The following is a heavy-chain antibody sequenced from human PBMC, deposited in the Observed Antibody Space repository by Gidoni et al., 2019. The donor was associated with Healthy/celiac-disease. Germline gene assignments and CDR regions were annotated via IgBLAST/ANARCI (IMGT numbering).Heavy chain of an antibody. V-gene: IGHV3-21*01. J-gene: IGHJ6*02. CDR3: ASTYGDYTFDYYYYGMDV. CDR1: GFTFSSYS. CDR2: ISSSSSYI. D-gene: IGHD4-17*01. Sequence: EVQLVESGGGLVKPGGSLRLSCAASGFTFSSYSMNWVRQAPGKGLEWVSSISSSSSYIYYADSVKGRFTISRDNAKNSLYLQMNSLRAEDTAVYYCASTYGDYTFDYYYYGMDVWGQGTTVTVSS.